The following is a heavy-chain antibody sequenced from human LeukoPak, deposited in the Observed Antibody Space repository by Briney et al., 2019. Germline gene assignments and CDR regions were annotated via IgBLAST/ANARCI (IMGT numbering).Heavy chain of an antibody. CDR1: GGSFSGYY. CDR3: VRASQSHNYYDSSGYSPEYFQH. CDR2: INHSGST. Sequence: SETLSLTCAVYGGSFSGYYWSWIRQPPGKGLEWIGEINHSGSTNYNPSLKSRVTISVDTSKNQFSLKLSSVTAADTAVYYCVRASQSHNYYDSSGYSPEYFQHWGQGTLVTVSS. J-gene: IGHJ1*01. D-gene: IGHD3-22*01. V-gene: IGHV4-34*01.